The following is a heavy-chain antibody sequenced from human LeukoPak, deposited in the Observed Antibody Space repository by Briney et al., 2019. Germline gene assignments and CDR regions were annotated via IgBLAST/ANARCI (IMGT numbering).Heavy chain of an antibody. CDR2: ISGSGGST. D-gene: IGHD6-19*01. CDR1: GFTFSSYA. J-gene: IGHJ4*02. CDR3: AKDLGSTGVAVAGTGY. V-gene: IGHV3-23*01. Sequence: PGGSLRLSCAASGFTFSSYAMSWVRQAPGKGLEWASAISGSGGSTYYADSVKGRFTISRDNSKNTLYLQMNSLRAEDTAVYYCAKDLGSTGVAVAGTGYWSQGTLVTVSS.